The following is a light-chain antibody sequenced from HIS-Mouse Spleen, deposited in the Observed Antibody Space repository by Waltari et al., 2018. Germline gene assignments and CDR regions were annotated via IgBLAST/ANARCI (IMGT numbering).Light chain of an antibody. V-gene: IGKV3-20*01. J-gene: IGKJ2*01. Sequence: EIVLTQSPGTLSLSPEERATLSCRASQSVSSSFLACDQQKPGQAPRLLIYGASSRATGIPARFSGSGSGTDFTLTISRLEPEDFAVYYCQQYGSSPFTFGQGTKLEIK. CDR1: QSVSSSF. CDR2: GAS. CDR3: QQYGSSPFT.